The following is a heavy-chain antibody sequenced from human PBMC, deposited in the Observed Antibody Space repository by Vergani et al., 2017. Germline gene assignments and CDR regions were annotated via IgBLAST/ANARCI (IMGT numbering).Heavy chain of an antibody. D-gene: IGHD6-6*01. CDR2: ISSSSSYI. J-gene: IGHJ4*02. V-gene: IGHV3-21*01. Sequence: EVQLVESGGGLVKPGGSLRLSCAASGFTFSSYSMNWVRQAPGKGLEWVSSISSSSSYIYYADSVKGRFTISRDNAKNALYLQMNSRRAEDTAVYYCAGAPSGSSSSGDYWGQGTLVTVSS. CDR1: GFTFSSYS. CDR3: AGAPSGSSSSGDY.